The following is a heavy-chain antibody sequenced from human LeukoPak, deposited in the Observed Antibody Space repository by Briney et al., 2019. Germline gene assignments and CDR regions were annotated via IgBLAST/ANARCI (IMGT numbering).Heavy chain of an antibody. V-gene: IGHV3-30*02. CDR1: GFTFSHYG. CDR2: IRHDENNK. Sequence: GGSLRLSCAASGFTFSHYGIHWVRQAPGKGLEWVAFIRHDENNKHYADSVKGRFTISRDKSSNTLFLQMNSLRVEDTAVYYCAKAPYDFSNYYYYMDVWGNGATVTVPS. D-gene: IGHD3/OR15-3a*01. CDR3: AKAPYDFSNYYYYMDV. J-gene: IGHJ6*03.